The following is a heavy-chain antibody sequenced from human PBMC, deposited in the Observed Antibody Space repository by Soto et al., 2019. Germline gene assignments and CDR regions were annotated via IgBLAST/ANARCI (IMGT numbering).Heavy chain of an antibody. CDR3: ARDGETTVTPGEEGDYYYGMDV. V-gene: IGHV3-33*01. D-gene: IGHD4-17*01. CDR2: IWYDGSNK. J-gene: IGHJ6*02. CDR1: GFTFSSYG. Sequence: QVQLVESGGGVVQPGRSLRLSCAASGFTFSSYGMHWVGQAPGKGLEWVAVIWYDGSNKYYADSVKGRFTISRDNSKNTLYLQMNSLRAEDTAVYYCARDGETTVTPGEEGDYYYGMDVWGQGTTVTVSS.